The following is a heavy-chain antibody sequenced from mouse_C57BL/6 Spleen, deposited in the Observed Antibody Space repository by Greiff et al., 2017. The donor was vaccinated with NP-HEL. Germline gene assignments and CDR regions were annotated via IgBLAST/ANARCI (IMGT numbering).Heavy chain of an antibody. CDR3: ARSEYDWLAY. Sequence: QVQLQQPGAELVMPGASVKLSCKASGYTFTSYWMHWVKQRPGQGLEWIGEIDPSDSYTNYNQKVKGKSKLTVDNTSSTAYMQLSSLTSEDSAVYYCARSEYDWLAYWGQGTLVTVAA. V-gene: IGHV1-69*01. D-gene: IGHD2-4*01. CDR2: IDPSDSYT. J-gene: IGHJ3*01. CDR1: GYTFTSYW.